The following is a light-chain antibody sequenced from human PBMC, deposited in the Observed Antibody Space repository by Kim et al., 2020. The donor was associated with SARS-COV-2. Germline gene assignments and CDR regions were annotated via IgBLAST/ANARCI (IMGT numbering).Light chain of an antibody. CDR1: QSISSY. CDR3: QQSYSTPQA. CDR2: AAS. V-gene: IGKV1-39*01. J-gene: IGKJ1*01. Sequence: DIQMTQSPSSLSASVGDRVTITCRASQSISSYLNWYQQKPGKAPKLLIYAASSLQSGVPSRFSGSGSGTDFTLTISSLQPEDFATYYCQQSYSTPQAFCQGTEVDIK.